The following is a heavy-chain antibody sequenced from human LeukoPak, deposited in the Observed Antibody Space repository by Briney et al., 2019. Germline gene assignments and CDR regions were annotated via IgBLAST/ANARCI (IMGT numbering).Heavy chain of an antibody. CDR3: ARGIGEGYCSSTSCYFRVNWFDP. CDR1: GGSISSGGYY. CDR2: IYYSGST. Sequence: PSQTLSPTCAVSGGSISSGGYYWSWIRQHPGKGLEWIGYIYYSGSTYYNPSLKSRVTISVDTSKNQFSLKLSSVTAADTAVYYCARGIGEGYCSSTSCYFRVNWFDPWGQGTLVTVSS. D-gene: IGHD2-2*01. V-gene: IGHV4-31*11. J-gene: IGHJ5*02.